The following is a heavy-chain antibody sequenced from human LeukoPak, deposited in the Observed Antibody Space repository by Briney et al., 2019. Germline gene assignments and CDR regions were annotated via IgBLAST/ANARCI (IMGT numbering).Heavy chain of an antibody. Sequence: PGGSLRLSCAASGFTFSTYRMSWVRQAPGKGLEWVANIKQDGSEKHYVDSLKGRFTISRDNAKNSLYLQMNSLRAEDTAVYYCARDSPGDYRKHFDYWGQGTLVTVSS. CDR3: ARDSPGDYRKHFDY. CDR2: IKQDGSEK. J-gene: IGHJ4*02. CDR1: GFTFSTYR. V-gene: IGHV3-7*01. D-gene: IGHD4-17*01.